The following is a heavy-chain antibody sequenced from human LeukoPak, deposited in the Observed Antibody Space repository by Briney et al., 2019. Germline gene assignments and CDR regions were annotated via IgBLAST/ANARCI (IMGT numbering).Heavy chain of an antibody. CDR2: ITNDGSST. J-gene: IGHJ6*02. Sequence: PGGSLRLSCAASGLTFSSHWMHWVRQAPGKGLVWVSRITNDGSSTTYADSVKGRFTISRDNAKNMLYLQVNSLRAEDTAVYYCVRDSRYCPDVWGQGTTVTVSS. V-gene: IGHV3-74*01. CDR3: VRDSRYCPDV. CDR1: GLTFSSHW. D-gene: IGHD2-8*02.